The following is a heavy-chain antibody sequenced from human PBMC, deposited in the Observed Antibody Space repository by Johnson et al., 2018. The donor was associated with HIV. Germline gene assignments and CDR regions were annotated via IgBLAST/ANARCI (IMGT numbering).Heavy chain of an antibody. V-gene: IGHV3-66*01. D-gene: IGHD2-15*01. CDR2: VHRDGRL. CDR1: GFTVSNNY. Sequence: VQLVESGGGLVQPGGSLRLSCAASGFTVSNNYMNWVRQTPGKGLEWVSVVHRDGRLYYADSVKGRFRLSRDNSKNTLYLQMNRLGVEDTAVYYCARDDLDSGGFLMAFSVWGQGTTVTVSS. J-gene: IGHJ3*01. CDR3: ARDDLDSGGFLMAFSV.